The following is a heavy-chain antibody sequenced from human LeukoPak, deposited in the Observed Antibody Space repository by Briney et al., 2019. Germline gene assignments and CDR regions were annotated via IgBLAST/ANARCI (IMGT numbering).Heavy chain of an antibody. V-gene: IGHV3-33*06. D-gene: IGHD1-1*01. J-gene: IGHJ4*01. CDR1: GFTFSSYG. CDR2: IWYDGSDK. CDR3: AKMNGYFEY. Sequence: PGGSLRLSCAASGFTFSSYGMHWVRQAPGKGLEWVAVIWYDGSDKYYADSVKGRFTISRDNSKNTLYLQMNSLRAEDTAVYYCAKMNGYFEYWGQEPWSPSPQ.